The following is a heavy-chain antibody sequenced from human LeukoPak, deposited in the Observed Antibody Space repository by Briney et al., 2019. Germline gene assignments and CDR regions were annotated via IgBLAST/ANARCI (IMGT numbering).Heavy chain of an antibody. Sequence: ASVTVSCKASGYTFTIYGISWVRQAPGQGLEWMGWISAYNGNTNYAQKLQGRVTMTTDTSTSTAYMELRSLRSDDTAVYYCARRAISGNYAWYYYYGMDVWGQGTTVTVSS. D-gene: IGHD3-16*01. CDR2: ISAYNGNT. CDR1: GYTFTIYG. V-gene: IGHV1-18*01. J-gene: IGHJ6*02. CDR3: ARRAISGNYAWYYYYGMDV.